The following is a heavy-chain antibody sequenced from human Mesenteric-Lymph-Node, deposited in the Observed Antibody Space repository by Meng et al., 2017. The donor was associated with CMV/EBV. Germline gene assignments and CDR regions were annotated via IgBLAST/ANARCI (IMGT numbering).Heavy chain of an antibody. CDR3: AVIPRGLLVRDPGR. CDR2: INSDGSSS. Sequence: GESLKISCAASGFTFSSYWMHWVRHAPGKGLVWVSRINSDGSSSTYADSVKGRFTISRDNAKNTLFLQMSSLRADDTAVYYCAVIPRGLLVRDPGRWGQGTRVTVSS. J-gene: IGHJ4*02. V-gene: IGHV3-74*01. D-gene: IGHD5-24*01. CDR1: GFTFSSYW.